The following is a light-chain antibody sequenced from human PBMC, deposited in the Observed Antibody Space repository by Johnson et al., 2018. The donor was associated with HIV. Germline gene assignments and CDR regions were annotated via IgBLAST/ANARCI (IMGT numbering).Light chain of an antibody. CDR2: ENN. CDR3: GTWDNSLSAYV. V-gene: IGLV1-51*02. Sequence: QSVLTQPPSVSAAPGQKVTISCSGSSSNIGNNYVSWYQQLPGTAPKLLIYENNKRPSGIPDRFSGSKSGTSATLGITGLQTGDEAAYYCGTWDNSLSAYVFGNGTKVTVL. CDR1: SSNIGNNY. J-gene: IGLJ1*01.